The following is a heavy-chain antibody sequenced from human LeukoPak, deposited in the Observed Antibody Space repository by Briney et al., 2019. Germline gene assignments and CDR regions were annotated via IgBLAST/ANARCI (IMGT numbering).Heavy chain of an antibody. CDR1: GGSFSAYY. CDR2: INHSGST. J-gene: IGHJ4*02. V-gene: IGHV4-34*01. CDR3: ARGGFYCGGDCYVDY. Sequence: SETLSLTCAVYGGSFSAYYWSWIRQPPGKGLEWIGEINHSGSTNYNPSLKSRDTISVDTSKNQFSLKLSSVTAADTAVYYCARGGFYCGGDCYVDYWGQGTLVTVSS. D-gene: IGHD2-21*02.